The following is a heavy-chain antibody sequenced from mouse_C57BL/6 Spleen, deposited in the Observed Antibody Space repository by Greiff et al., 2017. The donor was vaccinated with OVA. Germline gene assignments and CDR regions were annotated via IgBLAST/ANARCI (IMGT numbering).Heavy chain of an antibody. CDR1: GYAFSSYW. CDR2: IYPGDGDT. CDR3: ARTGDYDVYFDY. Sequence: QVQLKQSGAELVKPGASVKISCKASGYAFSSYWMNWVKQRPGKGLEWIGQIYPGDGDTNYNGKFKGKATLTADKSSSTAYMQLSSLTSEDSAVYFCARTGDYDVYFDYWGQGTTLTVSS. D-gene: IGHD2-4*01. J-gene: IGHJ2*01. V-gene: IGHV1-80*01.